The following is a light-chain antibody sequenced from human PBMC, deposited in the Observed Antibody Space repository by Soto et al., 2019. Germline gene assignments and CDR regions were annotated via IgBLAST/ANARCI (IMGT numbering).Light chain of an antibody. Sequence: DIQMTQSPSSVSASVGDRVTITCRASQDVSRWLAWYLQKPGEVPRLLIDGASKLHCGVPSRFSGSGSRTDFTLTISSLQHDDVGTYYCQQAITYPYTCGQGTKLEI. CDR2: GAS. CDR3: QQAITYPYT. J-gene: IGKJ2*01. V-gene: IGKV1-12*01. CDR1: QDVSRW.